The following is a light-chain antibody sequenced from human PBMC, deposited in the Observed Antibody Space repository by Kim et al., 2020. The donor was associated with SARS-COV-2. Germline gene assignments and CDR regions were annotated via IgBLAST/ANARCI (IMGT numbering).Light chain of an antibody. V-gene: IGKV1-13*02. CDR2: DAS. CDR1: QDISSA. Sequence: AIQLTQSPSSLSASVGDRVTITCRASQDISSAVAWFQQKPGKPPKVLIYDASTLQSGVPSRFSGSGSGTDFTLTISSLQAEDFATYFCQQFNRFPRMFGQGTKVEIK. J-gene: IGKJ1*01. CDR3: QQFNRFPRM.